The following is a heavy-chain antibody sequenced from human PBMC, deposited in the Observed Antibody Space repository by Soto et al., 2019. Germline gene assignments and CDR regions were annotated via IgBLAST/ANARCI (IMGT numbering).Heavy chain of an antibody. CDR2: FDPEDGET. D-gene: IGHD2-15*01. J-gene: IGHJ5*02. V-gene: IGHV1-24*01. Sequence: GASVKVSCKVSGYTLTELSMHWVRQAPGKGLEWMGGFDPEDGETIYAQKFQGRVTMTEDTSTDTAYMELSSLRSEDTAVYYCATVYIRGYCSGGSCSPSGQWFDPWGQGTLVTVSS. CDR3: ATVYIRGYCSGGSCSPSGQWFDP. CDR1: GYTLTELS.